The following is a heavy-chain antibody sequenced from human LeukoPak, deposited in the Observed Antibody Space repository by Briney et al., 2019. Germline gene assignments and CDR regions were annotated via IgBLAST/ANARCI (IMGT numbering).Heavy chain of an antibody. CDR1: GFPFSSYW. J-gene: IGHJ1*01. CDR2: INPDGRDT. D-gene: IGHD2-21*02. Sequence: GGSLRLSCVASGFPFSSYWMTWVRQAPGKGLEWVAHINPDGRDTYYVDSVKGRFTISRDNAENSMYLQMNSLRVEDTAVYYCTSWGDTTAEYFQRWGQGTLVTVSS. V-gene: IGHV3-7*01. CDR3: TSWGDTTAEYFQR.